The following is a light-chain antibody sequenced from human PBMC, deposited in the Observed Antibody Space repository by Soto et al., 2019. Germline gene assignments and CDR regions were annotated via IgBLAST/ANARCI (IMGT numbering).Light chain of an antibody. CDR1: QSVSSSY. CDR3: QQYGSSQYS. J-gene: IGKJ2*03. Sequence: EIVLTQSPGTLSLSPGERATLSCRASQSVSSSYLAWYQQKPGQAPRLLIYGASSRATGIPDRFSGSGSGTHFTLTISRVEPADFAVYYCQQYGSSQYSFGQGTKLEIK. CDR2: GAS. V-gene: IGKV3-20*01.